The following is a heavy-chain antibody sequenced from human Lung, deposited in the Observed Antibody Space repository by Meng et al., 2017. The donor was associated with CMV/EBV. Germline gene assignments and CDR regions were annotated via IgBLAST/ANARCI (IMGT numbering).Heavy chain of an antibody. CDR1: GGSFSGYY. CDR3: ARARVVPAYYYGMDV. CDR2: INHSGST. D-gene: IGHD2-2*01. Sequence: SETLSLTCAVYGGSFSGYYWSWIRQPPGKGLEWIGEINHSGSTNYNPSLKSRVTISVDTSKNQLSLKLSSVTAADTAVYYCARARVVPAYYYGMDVWGQGTTVTVSS. J-gene: IGHJ6*02. V-gene: IGHV4-34*01.